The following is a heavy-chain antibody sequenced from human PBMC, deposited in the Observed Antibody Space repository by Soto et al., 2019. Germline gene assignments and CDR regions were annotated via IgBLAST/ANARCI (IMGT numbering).Heavy chain of an antibody. D-gene: IGHD3-10*01. CDR2: IYYSGST. CDR3: AREGDYYGSGSYLSPRGMDV. J-gene: IGHJ6*02. V-gene: IGHV4-59*01. CDR1: GGSISSYY. Sequence: SETLSLTCTVSGGSISSYYWSWIRQPPGKGLEWIGYIYYSGSTNYNPSLKSRVTISVDTSKNQFSLELSSVTAADTAVYYCAREGDYYGSGSYLSPRGMDVWGQGTTVT.